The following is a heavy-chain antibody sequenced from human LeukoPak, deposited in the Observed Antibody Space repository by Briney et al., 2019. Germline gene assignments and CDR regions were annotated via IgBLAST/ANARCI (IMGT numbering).Heavy chain of an antibody. CDR2: ISGSGGST. Sequence: GGSLRLSCAASGFTFSSYAMSWVRQAPGKGLEWVSAISGSGGSTYYADSVKGRFTISRDNSKNTLYLQMNSLRAEDTAVYYCAKEPKNYYDSSGYHQVGYWGQGTLVTVSS. D-gene: IGHD3-22*01. J-gene: IGHJ4*02. CDR1: GFTFSSYA. CDR3: AKEPKNYYDSSGYHQVGY. V-gene: IGHV3-23*01.